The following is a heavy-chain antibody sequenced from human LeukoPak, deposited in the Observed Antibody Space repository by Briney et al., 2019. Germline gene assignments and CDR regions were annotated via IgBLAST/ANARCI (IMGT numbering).Heavy chain of an antibody. Sequence: QAGGSLRLSCVASEFNFFSYGMQWVRQAPGKGLVWVSRIFADGCTTSYADSVKGRFTVSRDNAKNTLYLQMDSLRAEDTAVYYCARELPREVTLDYWGQGTLVTVSP. CDR3: ARELPREVTLDY. CDR2: IFADGCTT. J-gene: IGHJ4*01. CDR1: EFNFFSYG. V-gene: IGHV3-74*01. D-gene: IGHD2-21*02.